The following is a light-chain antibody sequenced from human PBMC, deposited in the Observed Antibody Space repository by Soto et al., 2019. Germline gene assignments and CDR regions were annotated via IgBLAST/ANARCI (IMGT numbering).Light chain of an antibody. CDR1: QSITNR. V-gene: IGKV1-5*01. CDR2: DAS. J-gene: IGKJ1*01. Sequence: GDRVTITCRASQSITNRLAWYQQKPGKAPKVLIYDASSLESGVPSRFSSSGSGTEFTLTISSLQPDDFATYYCQQYNSYSRRTFGQGTKVDIK. CDR3: QQYNSYSRRT.